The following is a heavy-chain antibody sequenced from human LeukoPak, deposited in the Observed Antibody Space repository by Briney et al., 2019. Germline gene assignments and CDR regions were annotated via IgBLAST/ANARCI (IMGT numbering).Heavy chain of an antibody. CDR1: GYTFTGYY. Sequence: ASVKVSCKASGYTFTGYYMHWVRQAPGQGLEWMGWINPNSGGTNYEQKFQVRVTMTRDTSISTAYMELSRVRSDDTAVYYCERGYCSSDICRSSNHDCWRQGTLVTVSS. J-gene: IGHJ4*02. CDR3: ERGYCSSDICRSSNHDC. V-gene: IGHV1-2*02. CDR2: INPNSGGT. D-gene: IGHD2-2*01.